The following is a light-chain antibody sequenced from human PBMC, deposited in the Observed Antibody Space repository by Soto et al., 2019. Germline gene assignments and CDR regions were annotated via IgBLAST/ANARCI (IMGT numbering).Light chain of an antibody. CDR3: QQLNRYPIT. Sequence: DIQLTQSPSFLSASVGDRVTITCRASQGISTYVAWFQQKPGKAPNLLIYVASTLHSGVPSRFSGTGSGTEFTLTISSLQPEDFATYYCQQLNRYPITFGQGTKLEIK. CDR2: VAS. CDR1: QGISTY. V-gene: IGKV1-9*01. J-gene: IGKJ2*01.